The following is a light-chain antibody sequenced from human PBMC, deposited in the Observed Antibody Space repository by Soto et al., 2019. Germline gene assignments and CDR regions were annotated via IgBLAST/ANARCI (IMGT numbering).Light chain of an antibody. CDR2: DAS. CDR3: QQRSNWLIT. V-gene: IGKV3D-20*02. J-gene: IGKJ5*01. Sequence: EIVLTQSPGTLSLSPGERATLACSASQTVRNNYLACYQQKPGQAPRLLIYDASSRATGIPDRFSGGGSGTDFTLTISSLEPEDFAVYYCQQRSNWLITFGQGTRLENK. CDR1: QTVRNNY.